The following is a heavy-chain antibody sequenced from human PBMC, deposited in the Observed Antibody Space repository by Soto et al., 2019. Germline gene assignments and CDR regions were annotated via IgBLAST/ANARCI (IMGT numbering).Heavy chain of an antibody. CDR2: ISSSSSTI. CDR3: ARHPERIAQIGWFDP. D-gene: IGHD6-13*01. Sequence: PVLSLRLSCAASGFTLSSYSMNWVRQAPGKGLEWVSYISSSSSTIYYADSVKGRFTISRDNAKNSLYLQMNSLRAEDTAVYYCARHPERIAQIGWFDPWGQGTLVTVSS. J-gene: IGHJ5*02. V-gene: IGHV3-48*01. CDR1: GFTLSSYS.